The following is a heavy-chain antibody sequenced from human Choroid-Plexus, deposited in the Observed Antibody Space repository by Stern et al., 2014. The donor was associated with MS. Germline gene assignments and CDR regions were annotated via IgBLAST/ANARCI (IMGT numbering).Heavy chain of an antibody. V-gene: IGHV3-30*18. J-gene: IGHJ5*02. CDR3: AKDRQYLTYFFDH. CDR1: GFTFGSCA. Sequence: VQLVESGGGVVQPGRPLRLSCVAYGFTFGSCAMHWVRQAPGKGLEWVAGVSYDGSNKYYADSVKGRFTISRDNSQNTLYMQMSSLRPEDTAVYYCAKDRQYLTYFFDHWGHGSLVTVSS. CDR2: VSYDGSNK. D-gene: IGHD2/OR15-2a*01.